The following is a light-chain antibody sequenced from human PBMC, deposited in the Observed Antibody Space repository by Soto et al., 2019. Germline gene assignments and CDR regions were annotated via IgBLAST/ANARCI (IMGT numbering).Light chain of an antibody. J-gene: IGLJ2*01. CDR3: SSYTSSSTLVV. CDR1: SSDVGGYNY. V-gene: IGLV2-8*01. CDR2: EVN. Sequence: QSALTQPPSASGSPGQSLTISCTGTSSDVGGYNYVSWYQQHPGKAPKFMIYEVNKRPSGVPDRFSGSKSGNTASLTVSGLQAEDEGDYYCSSYTSSSTLVVFGGGTKLTVL.